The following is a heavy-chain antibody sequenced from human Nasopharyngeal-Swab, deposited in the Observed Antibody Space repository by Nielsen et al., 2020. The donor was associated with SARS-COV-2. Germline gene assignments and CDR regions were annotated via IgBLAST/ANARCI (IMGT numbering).Heavy chain of an antibody. Sequence: GESLKISCAASGFTFSSYWMSWVRQAPGKGLEWVAHIKQSGSGQYYVDSVKGRFTISRDNAKNSLYLQMNSLRAEDTAVYYCARDLPGYDILTGYYRAYYFDYWGQGTLVTVSS. CDR2: IKQSGSGQ. V-gene: IGHV3-7*03. CDR3: ARDLPGYDILTGYYRAYYFDY. D-gene: IGHD3-9*01. J-gene: IGHJ4*02. CDR1: GFTFSSYW.